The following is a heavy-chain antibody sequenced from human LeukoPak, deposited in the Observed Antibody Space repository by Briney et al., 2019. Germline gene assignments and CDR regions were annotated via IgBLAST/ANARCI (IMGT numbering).Heavy chain of an antibody. CDR2: FDPEDGET. Sequence: ASVKVSCKVSGYTLTELSMHWVRQAPGKGLEWVGGFDPEDGETIYAQKFQGRVTMTEDTSTDTAYMELSSLRSEDTAVYYCARLRYCTNGVCFEAFDIWGQGTMVTVSS. J-gene: IGHJ3*02. CDR1: GYTLTELS. D-gene: IGHD2-8*01. V-gene: IGHV1-24*01. CDR3: ARLRYCTNGVCFEAFDI.